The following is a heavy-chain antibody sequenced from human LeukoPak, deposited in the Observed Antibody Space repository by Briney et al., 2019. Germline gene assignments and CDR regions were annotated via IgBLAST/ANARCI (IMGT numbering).Heavy chain of an antibody. CDR3: EAYNGGWSNMDV. Sequence: GGSLRLSCAASGFTFSSYGMHWVRQAPGKGLEWVSYISSSGSTIYYADSVKGRFTISRDNAKNSLYLQMNSLRAEDTAVYYCEAYNGGWSNMDVWGKGTTVTVSS. D-gene: IGHD6-19*01. CDR2: ISSSGSTI. J-gene: IGHJ6*03. CDR1: GFTFSSYG. V-gene: IGHV3-48*04.